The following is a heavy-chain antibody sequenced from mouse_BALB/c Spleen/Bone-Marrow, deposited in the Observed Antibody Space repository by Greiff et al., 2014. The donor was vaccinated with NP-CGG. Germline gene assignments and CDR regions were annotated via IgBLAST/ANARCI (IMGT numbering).Heavy chain of an antibody. Sequence: EVKLQESGGGLVQPGGSLRLSCATSGFTFTDYYMSWVRQPPGKALEWLGFIRNKANGYTTEYSTSVKGRFTISRDNSQSILYLQMNTLRAEDSATYYCARGVVATDYWGQGTTLTVSS. V-gene: IGHV7-3*02. CDR2: IRNKANGYTT. D-gene: IGHD1-1*01. CDR1: GFTFTDYY. J-gene: IGHJ2*01. CDR3: ARGVVATDY.